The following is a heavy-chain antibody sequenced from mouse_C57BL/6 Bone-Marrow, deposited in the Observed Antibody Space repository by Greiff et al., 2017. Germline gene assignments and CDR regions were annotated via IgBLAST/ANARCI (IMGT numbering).Heavy chain of an antibody. Sequence: EVQLQQSGPELVKPGASVKISCKASGYTFTDYYMNWVKQSHGKSLEWIGDINPNNGGTSYNQQFKGKATLTVDKSSSTAYMELRSLTSEDSAVYYCARQGFYYCGAWFAYWGQGTLVTVSA. CDR2: INPNNGGT. CDR1: GYTFTDYY. CDR3: ARQGFYYCGAWFAY. J-gene: IGHJ3*01. V-gene: IGHV1-26*01. D-gene: IGHD1-1*01.